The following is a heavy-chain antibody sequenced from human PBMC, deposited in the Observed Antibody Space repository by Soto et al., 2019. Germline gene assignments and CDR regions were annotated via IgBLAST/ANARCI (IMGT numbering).Heavy chain of an antibody. Sequence: LRLSCATSGFTFSNFDMHWVRQVPGKGLEWVSAIGAARDPYYLGSVKGRFTISRENAKNSVYLQMNDLRAGDSAVYYCARAYTGRLPRRADYYYAMDVWGQGTTVTVSS. J-gene: IGHJ6*02. V-gene: IGHV3-13*05. D-gene: IGHD2-2*02. CDR1: GFTFSNFD. CDR2: IGAARDP. CDR3: ARAYTGRLPRRADYYYAMDV.